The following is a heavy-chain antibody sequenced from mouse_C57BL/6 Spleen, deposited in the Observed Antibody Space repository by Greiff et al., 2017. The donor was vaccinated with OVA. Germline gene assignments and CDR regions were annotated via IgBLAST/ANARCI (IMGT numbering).Heavy chain of an antibody. J-gene: IGHJ1*03. V-gene: IGHV1-9*01. Sequence: QVQLKQSGAELMKPGASVKLSCKATGYTFTGYWIEWVKQRPGHGLEWIGEILPGSGSTNYNEKFKGKATFTADTSSNTAYMQLSSLTTEDSAIYYCARSGLLTTVVANWYFDVWGTGTTVTVSS. CDR2: ILPGSGST. CDR3: ARSGLLTTVVANWYFDV. CDR1: GYTFTGYW. D-gene: IGHD1-1*01.